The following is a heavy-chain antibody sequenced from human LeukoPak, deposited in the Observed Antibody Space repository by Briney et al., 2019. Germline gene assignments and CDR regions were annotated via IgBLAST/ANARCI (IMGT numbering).Heavy chain of an antibody. CDR3: ARVVDTAITSWFDP. CDR1: GGSISSSGFY. CDR2: IYYSGDT. D-gene: IGHD5-18*01. Sequence: PSETLSLTCTVSGGSISSSGFYWGWIRQPPGKGLEWIGSIYYSGDTYYNPSLRTRVTISVDTSKNQFSLKLASVTAADTAVYYCARVVDTAITSWFDPWGQGTLVTVSS. J-gene: IGHJ5*02. V-gene: IGHV4-39*01.